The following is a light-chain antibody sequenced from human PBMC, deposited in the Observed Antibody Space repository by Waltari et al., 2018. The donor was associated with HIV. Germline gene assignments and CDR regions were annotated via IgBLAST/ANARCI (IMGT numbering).Light chain of an antibody. J-gene: IGLJ2*01. CDR2: DVR. V-gene: IGLV2-11*01. Sequence: QSALTQPRPVSGSPGQSVTISCTGTSSDVGGYNYVSWYQQHPGKAPKLMIYDVRKRPCGIPERFSGSNSGNTATLTISGTQAMDEADYYCQAWDSSTVVFGGGTKLTVL. CDR1: SSDVGGYNY. CDR3: QAWDSSTVV.